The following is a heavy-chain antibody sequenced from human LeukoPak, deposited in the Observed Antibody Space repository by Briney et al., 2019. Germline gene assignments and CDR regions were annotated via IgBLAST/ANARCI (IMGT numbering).Heavy chain of an antibody. CDR2: IRSKAYGGTT. CDR3: TRFPIILGDSERELLQPFDY. J-gene: IGHJ4*02. Sequence: GGSLRLSCAASGFTFGDYAMSWVRQAPGKGLEWVGFIRSKAYGGTTEYAASVKGRFTISRDDSKSIAYLQMNSLKTEDTAVYYCTRFPIILGDSERELLQPFDYWGQGTLVTVSS. CDR1: GFTFGDYA. D-gene: IGHD1-26*01. V-gene: IGHV3-49*04.